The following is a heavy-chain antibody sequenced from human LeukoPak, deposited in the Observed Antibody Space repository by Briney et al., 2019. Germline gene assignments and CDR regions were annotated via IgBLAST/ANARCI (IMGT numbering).Heavy chain of an antibody. CDR3: ARDDGDYGFDY. CDR2: ISTSGST. D-gene: IGHD4-17*01. J-gene: IGHJ4*02. Sequence: KGLEWIGRISTSGSTNYNPSFMSRVTISVDTSENQFSLNLSSVTAADTAVYYCARDDGDYGFDYWGQGTLVTVSS. V-gene: IGHV4-61*02.